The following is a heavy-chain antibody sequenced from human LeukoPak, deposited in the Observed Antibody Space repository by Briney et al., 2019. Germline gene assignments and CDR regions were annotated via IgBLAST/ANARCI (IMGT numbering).Heavy chain of an antibody. CDR2: IRYDGSGSNK. CDR3: ARVGRGRYLDWFDP. J-gene: IGHJ5*02. V-gene: IGHV3-30*02. D-gene: IGHD3-16*01. Sequence: GGSLRLSCAASGFNFSTYGMHWVRQAPGKGLEWVAFIRYDGSGSNKYYADSVKGRFTISRDNAKNSLHLQMNSLRAEDTAVYYCARVGRGRYLDWFDPWGQGTLVTVSS. CDR1: GFNFSTYG.